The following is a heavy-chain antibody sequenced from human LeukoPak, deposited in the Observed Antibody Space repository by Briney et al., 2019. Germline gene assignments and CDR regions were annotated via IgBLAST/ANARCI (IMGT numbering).Heavy chain of an antibody. J-gene: IGHJ1*01. D-gene: IGHD2-15*01. Sequence: GGSLRLSCAASGFTVSSNYMSWVRQAPGKGLEWVSVIYSGGNTYYADSVKGRFTISRDNSKNTLYLQMNSLRAEDTAVYYCASGFWSGGSCYSVYFQHSGQGTLVTVSS. V-gene: IGHV3-53*01. CDR3: ASGFWSGGSCYSVYFQH. CDR1: GFTVSSNY. CDR2: IYSGGNT.